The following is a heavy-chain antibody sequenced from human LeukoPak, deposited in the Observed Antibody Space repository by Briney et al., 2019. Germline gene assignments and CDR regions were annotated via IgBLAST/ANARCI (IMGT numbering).Heavy chain of an antibody. CDR3: AKDYDSSGWAAFDI. J-gene: IGHJ3*02. Sequence: GGSLRLSCAASGFTFNSFGMHWGRQAPGKGLEWVAVISYDGSNKYFADSVKGRFTISRDNSKNTLYLQMNSLRAEDTAVYYCAKDYDSSGWAAFDIWGQGTMVTVSS. V-gene: IGHV3-30*18. CDR1: GFTFNSFG. CDR2: ISYDGSNK. D-gene: IGHD3-22*01.